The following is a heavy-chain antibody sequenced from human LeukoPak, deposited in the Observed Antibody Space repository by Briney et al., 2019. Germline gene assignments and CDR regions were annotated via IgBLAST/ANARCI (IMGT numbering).Heavy chain of an antibody. J-gene: IGHJ4*02. CDR2: IYYSGST. CDR3: ARERREQLLPPYTRSVTYFDY. Sequence: SETLSLTCTVSGGSISSYYWNWIRQPPGKGLEWIGYIYYSGSTNYNSSLKSRVIISVDTSKNQFSLKLSSVTAADTAVYYCARERREQLLPPYTRSVTYFDYWGQGTLVTVSS. V-gene: IGHV4-59*12. D-gene: IGHD2-2*01. CDR1: GGSISSYY.